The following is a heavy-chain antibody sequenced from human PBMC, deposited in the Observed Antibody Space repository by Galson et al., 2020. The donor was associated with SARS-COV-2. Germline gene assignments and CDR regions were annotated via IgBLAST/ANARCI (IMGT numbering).Heavy chain of an antibody. CDR1: GFTFSSYA. CDR2: ISGSGGST. J-gene: IGHJ4*02. D-gene: IGHD4-17*01. Sequence: GESLNISCAASGFTFSSYAMSWVRQAPGKGLEWVSAISGSGGSTYYADSVKGRFTISRDNSKNTLYLQMNSLRAEDTAVYYCAKEETTVTTGIDYWGQGTLVTVSS. V-gene: IGHV3-23*01. CDR3: AKEETTVTTGIDY.